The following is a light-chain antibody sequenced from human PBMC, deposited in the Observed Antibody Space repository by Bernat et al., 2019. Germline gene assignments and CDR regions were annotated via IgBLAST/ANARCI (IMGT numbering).Light chain of an antibody. Sequence: QSALTQPRSVSGSPGQSVTISCTGTSSDVGGYNHVSWYQQHPGKAPKLMLYDVNKRPSGVPDRFSGSKSGNTASLAISGLQAEDEADYYWCSITGKPNWGFGGGTKVTVL. CDR1: SSDVGGYNH. J-gene: IGLJ3*02. V-gene: IGLV2-11*01. CDR2: DVN. CDR3: CSITGKPNWG.